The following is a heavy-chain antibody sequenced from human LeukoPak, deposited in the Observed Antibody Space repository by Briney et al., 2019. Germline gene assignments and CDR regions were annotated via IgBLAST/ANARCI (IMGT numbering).Heavy chain of an antibody. V-gene: IGHV3-48*04. CDR2: ISSSSSTI. CDR1: GFTFSSYS. J-gene: IGHJ4*02. D-gene: IGHD6-13*01. Sequence: GGSLRLSCAASGFTFSSYSMNCVRQAPGKGLEWVSYISSSSSTIYYADSVKGRFTISRDNAKNSLYLQMNSLRAEDTAVYYCARCDSSSWSDPFDYWGQGTLVTVSS. CDR3: ARCDSSSWSDPFDY.